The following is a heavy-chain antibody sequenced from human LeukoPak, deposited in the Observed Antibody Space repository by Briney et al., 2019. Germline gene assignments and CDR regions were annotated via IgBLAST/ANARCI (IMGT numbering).Heavy chain of an antibody. CDR2: INPSGGST. D-gene: IGHD3-16*01. CDR1: GYTFTSYY. V-gene: IGHV1-46*01. J-gene: IGHJ4*02. CDR3: ARDDYVWGSPDY. Sequence: ASVKVSCKASGYTFTSYYMHWVRQAPGQGLERMGIINPSGGSTSYAQKFQGRVTMTRDTSTSTVYMELSSLRSEDTAVYYCARDDYVWGSPDYWGQGTLVTVSS.